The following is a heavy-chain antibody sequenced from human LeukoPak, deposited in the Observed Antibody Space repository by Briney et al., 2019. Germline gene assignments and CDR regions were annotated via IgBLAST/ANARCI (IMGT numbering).Heavy chain of an antibody. J-gene: IGHJ4*02. CDR3: ARDNTANGVLEYLDY. D-gene: IGHD2-8*01. V-gene: IGHV3-48*03. Sequence: GGSLRLSCAASGFTFSDYEMNWVRQAPGKGLEWVSFISSSGRSIYYADSVKGRFTISRDNAKKSLHLQMNSLRPEDTAVYYCARDNTANGVLEYLDYWGQGTLVTVSS. CDR2: ISSSGRSI. CDR1: GFTFSDYE.